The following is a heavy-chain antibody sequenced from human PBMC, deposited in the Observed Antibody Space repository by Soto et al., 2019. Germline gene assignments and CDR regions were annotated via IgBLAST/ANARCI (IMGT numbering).Heavy chain of an antibody. Sequence: EVQLVESGGGLVQPGGSLRLSCAASGFTFSSYSMNWVRQAPGKGLEWVSYISSSSSTIYYADSVKGRFTISRDNAKNSLYLQMNSLRDEDTAVYYCARDLQSSKSIAVAGTVNWGQGTLVTFSS. CDR1: GFTFSSYS. CDR3: ARDLQSSKSIAVAGTVN. V-gene: IGHV3-48*02. D-gene: IGHD6-19*01. J-gene: IGHJ4*02. CDR2: ISSSSSTI.